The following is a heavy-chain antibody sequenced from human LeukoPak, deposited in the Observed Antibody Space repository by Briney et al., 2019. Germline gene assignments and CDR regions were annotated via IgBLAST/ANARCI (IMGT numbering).Heavy chain of an antibody. J-gene: IGHJ4*02. CDR2: IFYSGST. Sequence: SETLSLTCTVSGGSVSSYYLSWIRQPPGKGLEWIGSIFYSGSTYYNPSLNSRVTISIDTSKNQFSLRLSSVTAADTAVYYCARQMNTVTADYWGQGTLVTVSS. CDR1: GGSVSSYY. D-gene: IGHD4-17*01. CDR3: ARQMNTVTADY. V-gene: IGHV4-59*05.